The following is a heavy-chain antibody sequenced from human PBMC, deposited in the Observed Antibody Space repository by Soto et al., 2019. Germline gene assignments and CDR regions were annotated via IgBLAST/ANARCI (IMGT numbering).Heavy chain of an antibody. CDR1: GFTFSSYG. V-gene: IGHV3-33*01. Sequence: QVQLVESGGGVVQPGRSLRLSCAASGFTFSSYGMHWVRQAPGKGLEGVAVIWYDGSNKYYADSVKGRFTISRDNSKNTLYLQMNSLRAEDTAVYYCARGIEDYGDYAYFDYWGQGTLVTVSS. J-gene: IGHJ4*02. CDR3: ARGIEDYGDYAYFDY. CDR2: IWYDGSNK. D-gene: IGHD4-17*01.